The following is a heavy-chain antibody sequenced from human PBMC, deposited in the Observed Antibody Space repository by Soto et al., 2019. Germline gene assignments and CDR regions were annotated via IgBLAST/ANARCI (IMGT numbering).Heavy chain of an antibody. J-gene: IGHJ3*02. CDR1: GGSISSYY. V-gene: IGHV4-59*01. Sequence: QVQLQESGPGLVKPSETLSLTCTVSGGSISSYYWSWIRQPPGKGLEWIGYIYYSGSTNYNPSLKSRVTISVDTSKNQFSLKLSSVTAADTAVYYCARDPYGSADAFDIWGQGTMVTVSS. CDR3: ARDPYGSADAFDI. D-gene: IGHD2-15*01. CDR2: IYYSGST.